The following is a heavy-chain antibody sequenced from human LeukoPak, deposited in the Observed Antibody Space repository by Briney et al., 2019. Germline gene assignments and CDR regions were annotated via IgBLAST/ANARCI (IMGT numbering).Heavy chain of an antibody. CDR2: ISGGGDIT. D-gene: IGHD2-21*02. CDR3: VREDTPATANY. J-gene: IGHJ4*02. Sequence: GGSLRLSCAASGFNFANHAMSWVRQTPGKGLEWVSAISGGGDITYYADSVRGRFTISRDNSKDTLFLQMHSLRPGDTAVYYCVREDTPATANYWGQGTLVTISS. V-gene: IGHV3-23*01. CDR1: GFNFANHA.